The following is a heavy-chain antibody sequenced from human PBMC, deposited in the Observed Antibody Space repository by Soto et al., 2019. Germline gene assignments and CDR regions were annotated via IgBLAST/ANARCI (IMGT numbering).Heavy chain of an antibody. CDR1: GGSISSSSYY. D-gene: IGHD3-3*01. Sequence: SETLSLTCTVSGGSISSSSYYWGWIRQPPGKGLEWIGSIYYSGSTYYNPSLKSRVTISVDTSKNQFSLKLSSVTAADTAVYYCARQFTIFGVVLDAYYYYGMDVWGQGTTVTVSS. CDR2: IYYSGST. V-gene: IGHV4-39*01. J-gene: IGHJ6*02. CDR3: ARQFTIFGVVLDAYYYYGMDV.